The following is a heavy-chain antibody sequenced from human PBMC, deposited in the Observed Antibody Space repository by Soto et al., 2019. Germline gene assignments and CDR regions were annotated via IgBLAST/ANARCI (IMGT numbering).Heavy chain of an antibody. J-gene: IGHJ4*02. D-gene: IGHD2-2*01. CDR2: ISGSGDNT. CDR1: GFIFSTDA. Sequence: EVQLLESGGRLVQPGGSLRLSCAASGFIFSTDALNWVRQAPGKGLEWVSGISGSGDNTYYADSVKGRFTLSRDNSKNTLYLQMNYVRVEDTAVYYCAKSPRRGYEPPWDYWGQGTLVTVSS. V-gene: IGHV3-23*01. CDR3: AKSPRRGYEPPWDY.